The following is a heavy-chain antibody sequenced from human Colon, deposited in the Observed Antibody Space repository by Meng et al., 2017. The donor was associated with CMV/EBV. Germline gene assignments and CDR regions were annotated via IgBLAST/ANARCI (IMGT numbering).Heavy chain of an antibody. Sequence: SETLSLTCNVSGGSISTYYWIWIRQPPGKGLEWIGNVYYTGSAKYNPSLKSRLTISVDTAKNQFSLKLSSVTVADTAIYYCARADPSLAMYYFDYWGPGMLVTVSS. CDR3: ARADPSLAMYYFDY. CDR1: GGSISTYY. V-gene: IGHV4-59*13. D-gene: IGHD3-16*01. J-gene: IGHJ4*02. CDR2: VYYTGSA.